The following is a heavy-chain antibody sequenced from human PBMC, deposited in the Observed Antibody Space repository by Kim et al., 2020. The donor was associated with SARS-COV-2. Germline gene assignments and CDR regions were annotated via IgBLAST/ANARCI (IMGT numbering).Heavy chain of an antibody. J-gene: IGHJ3*02. CDR1: GGSFSGYY. Sequence: SETLSLTCAVYGGSFSGYYWSWIRQPPGKGLEWIGEINHSGSTNYNPSLKSRVTISVDTSKNQFSLKLSSVTAADTAVYYCARIPIRYFDWLYPAADAFDIWGQGTMVTVSS. V-gene: IGHV4-34*01. D-gene: IGHD3-9*01. CDR3: ARIPIRYFDWLYPAADAFDI. CDR2: INHSGST.